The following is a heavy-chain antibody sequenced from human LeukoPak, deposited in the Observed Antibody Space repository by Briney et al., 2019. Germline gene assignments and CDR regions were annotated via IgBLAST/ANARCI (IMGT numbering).Heavy chain of an antibody. CDR2: IHYSGST. J-gene: IGHJ4*02. CDR3: ARSGSTWTFDY. CDR1: GDSIRRYY. V-gene: IGHV4-59*01. D-gene: IGHD6-13*01. Sequence: KPSETLSLTCSVSGDSIRRYYWNWIRQPPGKALEWIGYIHYSGSTNYNPSLKSRVTMSADTSRNQLSLNLTSVTAADTAMYYCARSGSTWTFDYWGQGTLVNVSS.